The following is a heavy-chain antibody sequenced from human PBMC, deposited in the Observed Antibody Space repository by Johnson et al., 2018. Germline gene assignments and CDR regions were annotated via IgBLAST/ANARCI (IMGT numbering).Heavy chain of an antibody. Sequence: QVQLVQSGAEVKKPGASVKVSCKASGYTFTSYDINWVRQATGQGLEWMGWMNLNSGNTGYGQKFQGRVTMTRNTSISTSYMERSSLRSEDTAVDYCARGPRGYYDSSGYYSAEYCQHWGQGTLVTVSA. CDR2: MNLNSGNT. V-gene: IGHV1-8*01. CDR1: GYTFTSYD. J-gene: IGHJ1*01. CDR3: ARGPRGYYDSSGYYSAEYCQH. D-gene: IGHD3-22*01.